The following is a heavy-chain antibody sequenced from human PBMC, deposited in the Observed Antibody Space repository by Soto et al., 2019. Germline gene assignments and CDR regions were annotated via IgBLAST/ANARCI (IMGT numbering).Heavy chain of an antibody. D-gene: IGHD6-13*01. J-gene: IGHJ4*02. Sequence: SVKVSCKASGGTFSSYAISWVRQAPGQGLEWMGGIIPIFGTANYAQKFQGRVTITADKSTSTAYMELSSLRSEDTAVYYCARASSSWEGFDYWGQGTLVTVSS. V-gene: IGHV1-69*06. CDR3: ARASSSWEGFDY. CDR1: GGTFSSYA. CDR2: IIPIFGTA.